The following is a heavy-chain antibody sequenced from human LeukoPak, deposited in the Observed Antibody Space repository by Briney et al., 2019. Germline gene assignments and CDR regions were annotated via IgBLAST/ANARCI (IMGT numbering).Heavy chain of an antibody. CDR3: ARGTYYYDSSGYSHFQH. CDR2: MNPNSGNT. Sequence: ASVKVSCKASGYTFTSYDITWVRQATGQGLEWMGWMNPNSGNTGYAQKFQGRVTMTRNTSISTAYMELSSLRSEDTAVYYCARGTYYYDSSGYSHFQHWGQGTLVTVSS. D-gene: IGHD3-22*01. CDR1: GYTFTSYD. J-gene: IGHJ1*01. V-gene: IGHV1-8*01.